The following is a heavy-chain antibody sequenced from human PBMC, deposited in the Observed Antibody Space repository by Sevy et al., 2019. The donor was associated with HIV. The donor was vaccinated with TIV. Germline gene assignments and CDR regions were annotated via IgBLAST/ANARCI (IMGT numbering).Heavy chain of an antibody. J-gene: IGHJ4*02. V-gene: IGHV4-30-4*01. CDR2: IYHSASI. CDR3: ARERGYTYLFMDI. D-gene: IGHD5-18*01. CDR1: GGAITSGDYY. Sequence: SETLSLTCTVSGGAITSGDYYWNWIRQPLGKGLEWIGYIYHSASIFYNPSLQSRAIISQDTSKNQFSLKLSSVTAADTAVYFCARERGYTYLFMDIWGQGTPVTVSS.